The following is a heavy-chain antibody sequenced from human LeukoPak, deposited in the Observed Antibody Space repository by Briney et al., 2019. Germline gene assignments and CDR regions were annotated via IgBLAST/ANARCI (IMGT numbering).Heavy chain of an antibody. Sequence: PSETLSLTCTVSGGSISSYYWSWIRQPPGKGLEWIGYIYTSGSTNYNPSLKSRVTISVDTSKNQFSLKLSSVTAADTAVYYCARQIASVETEYFDYWGQGTLVTVSS. CDR1: GGSISSYY. CDR2: IYTSGST. CDR3: ARQIASVETEYFDY. J-gene: IGHJ4*02. D-gene: IGHD1-1*01. V-gene: IGHV4-4*09.